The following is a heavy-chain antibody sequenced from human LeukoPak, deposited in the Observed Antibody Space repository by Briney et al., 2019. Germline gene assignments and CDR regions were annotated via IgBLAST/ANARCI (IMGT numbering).Heavy chain of an antibody. CDR3: AREQSSGWFDP. CDR1: GFTVSSNY. J-gene: IGHJ5*02. V-gene: IGHV3-53*01. CDR2: IYSGGST. Sequence: PGGSLRLSCAASGFTVSSNYMSWVRQAPGKGLEWVSVIYSGGSTYYAASVKGRFTISRDNSKNTLYLQMNSLRAEDTAVYYCAREQSSGWFDPWGQGTLVTVSP.